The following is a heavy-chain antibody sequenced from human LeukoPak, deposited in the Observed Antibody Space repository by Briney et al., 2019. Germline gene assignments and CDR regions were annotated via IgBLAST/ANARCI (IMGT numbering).Heavy chain of an antibody. CDR1: GDCVSSNSAA. D-gene: IGHD1-7*01. CDR2: TYYRSKWYN. Sequence: SQTLSLTCAISGDCVSSNSAAWHWIRQSPSRGLEWLGRTYYRSKWYNDYAVSVEGRITINPDTSKNQFSLQLNSVTPEDTAVYYCAREELRGTTEIGDDYWGQGTLVTVSS. J-gene: IGHJ4*02. V-gene: IGHV6-1*01. CDR3: AREELRGTTEIGDDY.